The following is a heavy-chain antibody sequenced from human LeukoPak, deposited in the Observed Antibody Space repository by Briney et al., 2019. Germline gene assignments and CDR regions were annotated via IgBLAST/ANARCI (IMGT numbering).Heavy chain of an antibody. V-gene: IGHV4-59*11. CDR3: ARYYYDSSGSYYFDY. Sequence: SETLFLTCTVSGGSISSHYWSWIRQPPGKGLEWIGYIYYSGSTNYNPSLKSRVTISVDTSKNQFSLKLSSVTAADTAVYYCARYYYDSSGSYYFDYWGQGTLVTVSS. CDR2: IYYSGST. CDR1: GGSISSHY. J-gene: IGHJ4*02. D-gene: IGHD3-22*01.